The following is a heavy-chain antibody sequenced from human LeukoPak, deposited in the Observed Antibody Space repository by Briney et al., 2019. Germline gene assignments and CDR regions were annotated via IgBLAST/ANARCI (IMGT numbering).Heavy chain of an antibody. D-gene: IGHD3-22*01. J-gene: IGHJ4*02. CDR3: ARYYYDSSGYYGWYYFDY. CDR1: GFTFSSYW. CDR2: IKQDGSEK. Sequence: GGSLRLSCAASGFTFSSYWMSWVRQAPGKGLEWVANIKQDGSEKYYVDSVKGRFTTSRDNAKNSLYLQMNSLRAEDTAVYYCARYYYDSSGYYGWYYFDYWGQGTLVTVSS. V-gene: IGHV3-7*01.